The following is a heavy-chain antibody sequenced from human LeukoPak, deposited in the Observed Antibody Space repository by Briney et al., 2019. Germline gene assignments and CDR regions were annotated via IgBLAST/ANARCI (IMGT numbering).Heavy chain of an antibody. D-gene: IGHD3-10*01. V-gene: IGHV4-39*01. CDR3: ARWTRYGSGSFDP. Sequence: SETLSLTCTVSGGSISSSSYYWGWIRQPPGKGLEWIGSIYYSGSTYYNPSLKSRVTISVDTSKNQFSLKLSSVTAADTAVYYCARWTRYGSGSFDPWGQGTLVTVSS. CDR1: GGSISSSSYY. J-gene: IGHJ5*02. CDR2: IYYSGST.